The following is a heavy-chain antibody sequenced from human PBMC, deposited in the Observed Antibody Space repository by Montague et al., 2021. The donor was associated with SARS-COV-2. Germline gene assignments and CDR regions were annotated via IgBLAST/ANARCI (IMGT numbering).Heavy chain of an antibody. D-gene: IGHD2-8*01. V-gene: IGHV4-4*02. CDR2: IFHSGAA. CDR1: GGFISSGNW. Sequence: ETLSLTCAVSGGFISSGNWWSWVRQPPGKGLEWIGEIFHSGAASYNPSLKSRVTMSIDRSKNQFSLKLRSVTAADTAVYYCARVARYCTNGVCQTYYYYGLDVWGQGTTVTVSS. J-gene: IGHJ6*02. CDR3: ARVARYCTNGVCQTYYYYGLDV.